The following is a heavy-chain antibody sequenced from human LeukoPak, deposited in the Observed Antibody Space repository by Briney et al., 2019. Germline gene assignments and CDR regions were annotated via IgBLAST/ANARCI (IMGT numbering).Heavy chain of an antibody. CDR3: ARELGDCSGGHRCYSDL. J-gene: IGHJ5*02. V-gene: IGHV3-30*02. CDR2: IRYDGSSK. Sequence: PGGSLKLSCVASGLTFRNFGMHWVRQAPGKGLEWVAIIRYDGSSKYYGDSVEGRFTISRDNSKNTLYLQMNSLRVEDTAVYYCARELGDCSGGHRCYSDLWGQGTLVTVSS. CDR1: GLTFRNFG. D-gene: IGHD2-15*01.